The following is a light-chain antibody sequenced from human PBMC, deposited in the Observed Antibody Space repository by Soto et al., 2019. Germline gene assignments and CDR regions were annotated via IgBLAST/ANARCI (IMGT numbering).Light chain of an antibody. CDR3: QQYNDWPLT. V-gene: IGKV3-15*01. Sequence: KVMTQSPATLSVSPGERATLSCRASQSVNSNLAWYQQKPGQAPRLLLYGASTRAIGIPARFSGSASGTEFTLTISSLQSEDSAVYDCQQYNDWPLTFGGVTKVEI. CDR1: QSVNSN. CDR2: GAS. J-gene: IGKJ4*01.